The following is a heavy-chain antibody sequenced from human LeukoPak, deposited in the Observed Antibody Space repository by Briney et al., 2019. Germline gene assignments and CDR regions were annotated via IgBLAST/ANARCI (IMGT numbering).Heavy chain of an antibody. CDR2: IGGSGDST. D-gene: IGHD6-13*01. Sequence: QTGGSPRLSCAASGFTFSTYGMAWVRQAPGKGLEWVSGIGGSGDSTYYADSVKGRFTISRDNSRNTVYLQMNSLRAEDTAVYYCAKDRQQLANLEYWGQGTLVTVSS. V-gene: IGHV3-23*01. CDR3: AKDRQQLANLEY. CDR1: GFTFSTYG. J-gene: IGHJ4*02.